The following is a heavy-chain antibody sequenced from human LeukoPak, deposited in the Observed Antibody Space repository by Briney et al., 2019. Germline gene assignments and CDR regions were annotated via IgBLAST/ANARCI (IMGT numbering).Heavy chain of an antibody. J-gene: IGHJ4*02. CDR1: GITFSSHA. Sequence: GGSLRLSCTASGITFSSHAMSWVRQAPGKGLEWVSTISGSGGSTHYADSVKGRFTISRDNSKNTLYLQMNSLRAEDTAPCYCANNRPRGGRTDYFDYWGQGTLVTVSS. D-gene: IGHD1-14*01. CDR3: ANNRPRGGRTDYFDY. V-gene: IGHV3-23*01. CDR2: ISGSGGST.